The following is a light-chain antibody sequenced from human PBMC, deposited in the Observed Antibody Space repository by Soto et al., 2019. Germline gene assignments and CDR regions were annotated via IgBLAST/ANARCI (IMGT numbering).Light chain of an antibody. CDR2: KAS. J-gene: IGKJ4*01. V-gene: IGKV1-5*03. CDR1: QSMSGW. CDR3: QQYETFPLT. Sequence: DIQMTQSPATLSASVGDRVTIGCRASQSMSGWLAWYQQKPGKAPKLLIYKASILESGVPARFSGSGSAREFSLTISSLPPEDLAPYYCQQYETFPLTFGGANKV.